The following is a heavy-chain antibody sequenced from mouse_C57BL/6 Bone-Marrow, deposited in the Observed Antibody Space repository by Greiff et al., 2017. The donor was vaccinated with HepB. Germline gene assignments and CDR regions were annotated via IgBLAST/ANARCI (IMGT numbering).Heavy chain of an antibody. CDR3: ARRMYDGYYGYAMDY. J-gene: IGHJ4*01. CDR1: GYTFTSYW. Sequence: QVQLQQPGAELVKPGASVKLSCKASGYTFTSYWMHWVKQRPGQGLEWIGMIHPNSGSTNYNEKFKSKGTLTVDKSSSTAYMQLSSLTSEDSAVYYCARRMYDGYYGYAMDYWGQGTSVTVSS. V-gene: IGHV1-64*01. D-gene: IGHD2-3*01. CDR2: IHPNSGST.